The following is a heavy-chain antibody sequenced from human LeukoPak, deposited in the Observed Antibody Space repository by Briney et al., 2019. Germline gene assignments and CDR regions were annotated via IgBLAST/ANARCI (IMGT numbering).Heavy chain of an antibody. D-gene: IGHD3-3*01. V-gene: IGHV4-34*01. CDR3: AREVFGVVTPGHYYMDV. Sequence: SETLSLTCAVYGGSFSGYYWSWIRQPPGKGLEWIGEINHSGSTNYNPSLKSRVTISVDTSKNQFSLKLSSVTAADTAVYYCAREVFGVVTPGHYYMDVWGKGTTVTVSS. CDR2: INHSGST. J-gene: IGHJ6*03. CDR1: GGSFSGYY.